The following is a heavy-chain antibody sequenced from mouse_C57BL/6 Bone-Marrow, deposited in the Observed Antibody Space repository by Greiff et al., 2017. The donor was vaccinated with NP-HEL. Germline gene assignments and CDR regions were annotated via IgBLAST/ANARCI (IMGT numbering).Heavy chain of an antibody. CDR2: IDPENGDT. J-gene: IGHJ2*01. V-gene: IGHV14-4*01. CDR3: TTALWLRRTGD. D-gene: IGHD2-2*01. Sequence: VQLQQSGAELVRPGASVKLSCTASGFNIKDDYMHWVKQRPEQGLEWIGWIDPENGDTEYASKFQGKATIPADTSSNTAYLQLSSLTSEDTAVYYCTTALWLRRTGDWGQGTTLTVSS. CDR1: GFNIKDDY.